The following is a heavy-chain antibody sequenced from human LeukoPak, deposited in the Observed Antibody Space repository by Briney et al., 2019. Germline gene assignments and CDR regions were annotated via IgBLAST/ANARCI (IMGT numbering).Heavy chain of an antibody. V-gene: IGHV3-66*01. CDR3: ARRLLTGYYEF. J-gene: IGHJ4*02. CDR2: FYSGDTT. CDR1: GFTVSSTY. D-gene: IGHD3-9*01. Sequence: GRSLRLSCAASGFTVSSTYMSWVRQAPGKGLEWVSVFYSGDTTYYANSVKGRFTISRDNSKNMLYLQMNSLRAEDTAVYYCARRLLTGYYEFWGQGTLVTVSS.